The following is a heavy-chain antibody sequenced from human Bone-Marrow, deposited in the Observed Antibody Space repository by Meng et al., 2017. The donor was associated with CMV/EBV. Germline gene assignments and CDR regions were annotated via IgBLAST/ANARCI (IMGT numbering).Heavy chain of an antibody. CDR1: GFTFSSYA. CDR3: AKARSTSTYYFDY. Sequence: GESLKISCAASGFTFSSYAMSRVRQAPGKGLEWVSAISGSGGSTYYADSVKGRFTISRDNSKNTLYLQMHSLRAEDTAVYYCAKARSTSTYYFDYWGQGTLVTVSS. J-gene: IGHJ4*02. CDR2: ISGSGGST. D-gene: IGHD2-2*01. V-gene: IGHV3-23*01.